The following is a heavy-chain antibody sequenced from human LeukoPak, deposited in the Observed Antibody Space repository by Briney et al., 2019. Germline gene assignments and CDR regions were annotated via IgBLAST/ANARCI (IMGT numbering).Heavy chain of an antibody. Sequence: SETLSLTCTVSGGSISSYYWSWLRQPAGKGLEWIGRIYTSGSTNYNPSLKSRVTMSVDTSRNQFSLKLSSVTAADTAVYYCARVDRARTAGYSSSWYFDYWGQGTLVTVSS. CDR1: GGSISSYY. CDR3: ARVDRARTAGYSSSWYFDY. J-gene: IGHJ4*02. D-gene: IGHD6-13*01. CDR2: IYTSGST. V-gene: IGHV4-4*07.